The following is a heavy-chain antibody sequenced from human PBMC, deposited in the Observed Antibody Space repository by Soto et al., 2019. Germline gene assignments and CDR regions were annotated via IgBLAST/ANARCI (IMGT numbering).Heavy chain of an antibody. CDR2: ISSSSSYI. CDR3: ARDYYDSSGYPRYYFDY. J-gene: IGHJ4*02. V-gene: IGHV3-21*01. Sequence: GGSLRLSCAASGFTFSSYSMNWVRQAPGKGLEWVSSISSSSSYIYYADSVKGRFTISRDNAKNSLYLQMNSVRAEDTAVYYCARDYYDSSGYPRYYFDYWGQGTLVTVSS. D-gene: IGHD3-22*01. CDR1: GFTFSSYS.